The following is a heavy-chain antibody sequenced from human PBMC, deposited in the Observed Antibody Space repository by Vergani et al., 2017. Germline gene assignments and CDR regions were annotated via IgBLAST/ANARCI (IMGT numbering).Heavy chain of an antibody. D-gene: IGHD6-19*01. CDR3: AKVCRSEVAGTFGAFDI. CDR1: GFIFNTNA. CDR2: LSGSGGST. Sequence: EVKLLESGGGVVQPGGSLRLSCAASGFIFNTNALSWVRQVPGKGLEWVSSLSGSGGSTYYADSVKGRFTIFRDNSKNTLFLHMNSLRPEDTAVYYCAKVCRSEVAGTFGAFDIWGQGTMVTVSS. V-gene: IGHV3-23*01. J-gene: IGHJ3*02.